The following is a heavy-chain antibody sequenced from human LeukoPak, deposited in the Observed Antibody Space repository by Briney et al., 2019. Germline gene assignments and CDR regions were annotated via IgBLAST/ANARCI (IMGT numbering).Heavy chain of an antibody. Sequence: SSVKVSCKDPVYTVTGHYMQWVRQAPGQGLEWMGWINPNSGGTDYAQKFQGRVTMTRDTSISTACMELSRLRSDDTAVYYCARDFGDYGDYLYYYYGMDVWGQGTTVTVSS. CDR3: ARDFGDYGDYLYYYYGMDV. J-gene: IGHJ6*02. CDR1: VYTVTGHY. D-gene: IGHD4-17*01. V-gene: IGHV1-2*02. CDR2: INPNSGGT.